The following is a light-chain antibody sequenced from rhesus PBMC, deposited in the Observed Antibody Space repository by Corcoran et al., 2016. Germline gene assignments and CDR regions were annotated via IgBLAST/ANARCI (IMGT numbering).Light chain of an antibody. J-gene: IGKJ3*01. CDR1: QGISSR. CDR3: QQYNNLPFT. CDR2: YAS. V-gene: IGKV1-19*01. Sequence: DIQMTQSPSSLPVSVGDKVTITCHASQGISSRSAWYQQKPGKAPKPLIYYASSLQSGVPSRFSGSGSGTDYTLTISSLQTEDFATYYCQQYNNLPFTFGPGTKLDI.